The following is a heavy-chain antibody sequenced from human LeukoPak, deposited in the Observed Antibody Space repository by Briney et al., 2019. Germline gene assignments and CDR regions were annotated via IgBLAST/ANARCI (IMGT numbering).Heavy chain of an antibody. V-gene: IGHV3-30-3*01. Sequence: GGSLRLSCAASGFTFSSYAMHWVRQAPGKGLEWVAVISYDGSNKYYADSVKGRFTISRDNSKNTLYLQMNSLRAEDTAAYYCATLNRRDDYWGQGTLVTVSS. CDR1: GFTFSSYA. CDR3: ATLNRRDDY. D-gene: IGHD3-16*02. J-gene: IGHJ4*02. CDR2: ISYDGSNK.